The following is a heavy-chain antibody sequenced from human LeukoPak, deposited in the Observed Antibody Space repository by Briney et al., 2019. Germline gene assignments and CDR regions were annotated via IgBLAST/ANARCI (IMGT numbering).Heavy chain of an antibody. CDR2: INANTGNP. CDR1: GYTFTSYS. J-gene: IGHJ6*03. Sequence: GASVKVSCKASGYTFTSYSMNWVRQAPGQGLEYMGWINANTGNPTYAQGFTGRFVFSLDTSVSTAYLQISSLKAEDTAVYYCARDCQQLVPSYYYYMDVWGKGTTVTVSS. D-gene: IGHD6-13*01. CDR3: ARDCQQLVPSYYYYMDV. V-gene: IGHV7-4-1*02.